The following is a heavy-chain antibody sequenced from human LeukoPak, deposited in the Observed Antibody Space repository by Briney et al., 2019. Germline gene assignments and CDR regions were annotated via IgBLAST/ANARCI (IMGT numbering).Heavy chain of an antibody. V-gene: IGHV4-59*06. CDR1: GFTFSSYS. D-gene: IGHD3-10*01. Sequence: GSLRLSCAASGFTFSSYSMNWVRQAPGKGLEWIGYIYYSGSTYYNPSLKSRVTISVDTSKNQFSLKLSSVTAADTAVYYCARVPNKILWFGELLGYYFDYWGQGTLVTVSS. J-gene: IGHJ4*02. CDR3: ARVPNKILWFGELLGYYFDY. CDR2: IYYSGST.